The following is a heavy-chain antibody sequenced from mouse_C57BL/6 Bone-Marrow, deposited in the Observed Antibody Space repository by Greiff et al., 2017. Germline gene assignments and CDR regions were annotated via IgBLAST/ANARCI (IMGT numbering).Heavy chain of an antibody. Sequence: EVKLMESGPQLVKPGASVKIPCKASGYTFTDYNMDWVKQSHGKSLEWIGDINPNNGGTIYNQKFKGKATLTVDKSSSTAYMELRSLTSEDTAVYYCARGDYYGSSFYFDYWGQGTTRTVSS. CDR1: GYTFTDYN. J-gene: IGHJ2*01. CDR3: ARGDYYGSSFYFDY. D-gene: IGHD1-1*01. V-gene: IGHV1-18*01. CDR2: INPNNGGT.